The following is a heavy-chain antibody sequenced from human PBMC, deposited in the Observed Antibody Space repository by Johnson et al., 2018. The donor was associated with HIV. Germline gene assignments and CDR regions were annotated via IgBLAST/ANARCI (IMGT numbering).Heavy chain of an antibody. CDR3: AKELRSSSWVAFDI. Sequence: VQLVESGGGVVQPGGSLRLSCAASGFTFSSYGMHWVRQAPGKGLEWVAFIRYDGSNKYYADSVKGRFTISRDNSKNTLYLQMNSLRAEDTAVYYCAKELRSSSWVAFDIWGQGTMVTVSS. CDR2: IRYDGSNK. D-gene: IGHD6-6*01. J-gene: IGHJ3*02. V-gene: IGHV3-30*02. CDR1: GFTFSSYG.